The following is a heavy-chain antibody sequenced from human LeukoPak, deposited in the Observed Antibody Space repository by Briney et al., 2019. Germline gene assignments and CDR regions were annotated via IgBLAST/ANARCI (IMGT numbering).Heavy chain of an antibody. D-gene: IGHD3-10*01. J-gene: IGHJ3*02. V-gene: IGHV3-23*01. CDR2: ISGSGGST. CDR3: AKDVNFEYQAEGWFGDDAFDI. CDR1: GFTFSSYA. Sequence: GGSLRLSCAASGFTFSSYAMSWVRQAPGKGLEWVSAISGSGGSTYYADSVKGRFTISRDNSKNTLYLQMNSLRAEDTAVYYCAKDVNFEYQAEGWFGDDAFDIWGQGTMVTVSS.